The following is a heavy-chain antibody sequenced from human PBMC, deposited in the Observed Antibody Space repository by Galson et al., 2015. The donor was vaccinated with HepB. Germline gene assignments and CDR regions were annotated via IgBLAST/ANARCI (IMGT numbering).Heavy chain of an antibody. J-gene: IGHJ5*02. V-gene: IGHV3-11*01. CDR1: GFSFSDYY. D-gene: IGHD3-22*01. Sequence: SLRLSCAASGFSFSDYYMSWIRQAPGKGLEWISYISSCGQTIYYADSVKGRFTISRDNARNSLYLRMSSLRVDDTAVYYCAKETPLYYYDSSDYRGGDVSWGQGTLVTVSS. CDR3: AKETPLYYYDSSDYRGGDVS. CDR2: ISSCGQTI.